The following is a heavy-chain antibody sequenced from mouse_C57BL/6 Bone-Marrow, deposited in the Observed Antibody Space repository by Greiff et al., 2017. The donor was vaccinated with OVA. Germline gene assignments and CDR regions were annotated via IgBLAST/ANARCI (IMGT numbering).Heavy chain of an antibody. CDR2: IDPENGDT. CDR3: TSPDYYGKNY. CDR1: GFNIKDDY. V-gene: IGHV14-4*01. J-gene: IGHJ2*01. Sequence: EVHLVESGAELVRPGASVKLSCTASGFNIKDDYMHWVKQRPEQGLEWIGWIDPENGDTEYASKFQGKATITADTSSNTAYLQLSSLTSEDTAVYYCTSPDYYGKNYWGQGNTLTVSS. D-gene: IGHD1-1*01.